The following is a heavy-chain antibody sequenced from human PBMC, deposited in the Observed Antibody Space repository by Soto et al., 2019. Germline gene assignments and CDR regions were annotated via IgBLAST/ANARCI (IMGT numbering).Heavy chain of an antibody. D-gene: IGHD1-26*01. CDR3: AADRGGSYGFFDK. Sequence: QVQLVQAGPDVKKPGTSVKVSCKTSGFDFLSSTVQWVRQARGQRLEWIGWIVVGGDNTNYGQDFRGRVTITRDVSTGTVYMELTRLTAEDTGVYFCAADRGGSYGFFDKWGRGTLVSVSS. CDR1: GFDFLSST. J-gene: IGHJ4*02. CDR2: IVVGGDNT. V-gene: IGHV1-58*01.